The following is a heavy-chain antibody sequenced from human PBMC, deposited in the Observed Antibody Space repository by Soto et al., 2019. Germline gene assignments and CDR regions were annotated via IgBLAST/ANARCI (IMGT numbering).Heavy chain of an antibody. CDR3: ARKGQLPAKDFDI. V-gene: IGHV5-51*01. D-gene: IGHD6-19*01. Sequence: PGESLKISCKGSGYSFTNYWIGRVRQKPGKGLEWMGIMYPPDSDTRYSPSFEGQVTISADKSITTAYLQWSSLRASDTAMYYCARKGQLPAKDFDILGQATMVPV. CDR2: MYPPDSDT. J-gene: IGHJ3*02. CDR1: GYSFTNYW.